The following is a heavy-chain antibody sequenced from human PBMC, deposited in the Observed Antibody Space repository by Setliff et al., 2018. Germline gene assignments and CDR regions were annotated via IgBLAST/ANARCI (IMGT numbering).Heavy chain of an antibody. CDR3: ARHTIAMSTIISYFDY. CDR2: LSYNGST. D-gene: IGHD3-10*01. CDR1: SGSISSDNYY. J-gene: IGHJ4*02. V-gene: IGHV4-39*01. Sequence: SETLSLTCTVSSGSISSDNYYWGWIRQPPGKGLEWIGTLSYNGSTNYNPSLKSRVTISIDTSKNQFSLKLSSVTAADTAVYYCARHTIAMSTIISYFDYCGQGTLVTVSS.